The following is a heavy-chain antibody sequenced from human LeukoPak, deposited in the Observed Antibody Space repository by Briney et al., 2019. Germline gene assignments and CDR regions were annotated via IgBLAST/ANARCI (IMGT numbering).Heavy chain of an antibody. D-gene: IGHD2-2*01. CDR3: ARAPYCSSTSCTYGNFVQPVDY. CDR2: IHYSGST. Sequence: SETLSLTCTVSGGSISSSTYDWGWIRQPPGKGLEWIGRIHYSGSTYYNPSLKSRVTISVDTSKNQFSLKLSSVTAADTAVYYCARAPYCSSTSCTYGNFVQPVDYWGQGTLVTVSS. V-gene: IGHV4-39*07. CDR1: GGSISSSTYD. J-gene: IGHJ4*02.